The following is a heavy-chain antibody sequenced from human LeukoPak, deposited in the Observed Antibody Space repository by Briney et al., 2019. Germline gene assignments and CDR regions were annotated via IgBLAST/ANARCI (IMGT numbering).Heavy chain of an antibody. D-gene: IGHD1-1*01. J-gene: IGHJ5*02. Sequence: SETLSLTCAVYGASFSNSYWSWIRRPPGKGLEWIGEIDHTRNTKYNPSLKGRVTISLDTSKNQFSLDLTSVTATDTAVYYCATASQLGSYNWFDPWGQGTLVTVSS. V-gene: IGHV4-34*01. CDR3: ATASQLGSYNWFDP. CDR2: IDHTRNT. CDR1: GASFSNSY.